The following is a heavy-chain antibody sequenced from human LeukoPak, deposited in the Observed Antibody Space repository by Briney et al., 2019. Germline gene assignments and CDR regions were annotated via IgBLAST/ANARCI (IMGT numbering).Heavy chain of an antibody. V-gene: IGHV4-59*08. CDR2: IYYSGST. CDR1: GGSISSYY. CDR3: ARHKIRFLEWLLPDNWFDP. Sequence: SETLSLTCTVSGGSISSYYWSWIRQPPGKGLEWIGYIYYSGSTNYNPSLKSRVTISVDTSKNQFSLKLSSVTAADTAVYYCARHKIRFLEWLLPDNWFDPWGQGTLVTVSS. J-gene: IGHJ5*02. D-gene: IGHD3-3*01.